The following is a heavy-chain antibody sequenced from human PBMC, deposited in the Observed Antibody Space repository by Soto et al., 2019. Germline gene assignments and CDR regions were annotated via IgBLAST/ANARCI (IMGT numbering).Heavy chain of an antibody. D-gene: IGHD2-15*01. CDR3: ARDGCNGGSCYEAYYYYYMDV. CDR1: GFTFSFYS. Sequence: EVQLVESGGGLVKPGGSLGLSCAASGFTFSFYSMNWVRQAPGKGLEWVSSISSSSTYIYYADSVKGRFTISRDNAKNSLYLQMNSLRAEDTAVYYCARDGCNGGSCYEAYYYYYMDVWGKGTTVAVSS. V-gene: IGHV3-21*01. J-gene: IGHJ6*03. CDR2: ISSSSTYI.